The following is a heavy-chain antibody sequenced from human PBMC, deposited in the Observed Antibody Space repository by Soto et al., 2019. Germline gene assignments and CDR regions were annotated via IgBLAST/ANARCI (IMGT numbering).Heavy chain of an antibody. Sequence: EVQLVESGGGLVQPGGSLRLSCAASAFTFRNYWMSWVRQAPGKGLECVAMIKQDGSEKNYVDSVKGRFTISRDNAKNSLYLQMNSLTVEDTAIYYCARASSSTSGAIDYWGQGTLVTVSS. V-gene: IGHV3-7*04. J-gene: IGHJ4*02. CDR3: ARASSSTSGAIDY. CDR2: IKQDGSEK. CDR1: AFTFRNYW. D-gene: IGHD2-2*01.